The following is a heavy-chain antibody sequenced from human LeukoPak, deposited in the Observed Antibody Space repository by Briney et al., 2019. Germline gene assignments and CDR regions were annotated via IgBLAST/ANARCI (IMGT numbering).Heavy chain of an antibody. V-gene: IGHV4-59*01. D-gene: IGHD4-17*01. CDR3: ARIGDYDGYGMDV. CDR1: GVSISSYY. CDR2: IYYSGST. Sequence: SETLSLTCTVSGVSISSYYWSWIRQPPGKGLEWIGYIYYSGSTNYNPSLKSRVTISVDTSKNQFSLKLSSVTAADTAVYYCARIGDYDGYGMDVWGQGTTVTVSS. J-gene: IGHJ6*02.